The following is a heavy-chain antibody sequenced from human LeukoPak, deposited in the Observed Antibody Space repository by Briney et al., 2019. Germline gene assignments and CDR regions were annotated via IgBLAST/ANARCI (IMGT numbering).Heavy chain of an antibody. V-gene: IGHV3-23*01. CDR2: TRGSGAT. Sequence: GGSLRLSCAASGFSFRNYDMNWVRQAPGKGLEWVSATRGSGATHYADSVKGRFTISRDNSKNTLYLQMNSLRAEDTAVYYCAKDRSRYSGGWYGDYWGQGTLVTVSS. D-gene: IGHD6-19*01. J-gene: IGHJ4*02. CDR1: GFSFRNYD. CDR3: AKDRSRYSGGWYGDY.